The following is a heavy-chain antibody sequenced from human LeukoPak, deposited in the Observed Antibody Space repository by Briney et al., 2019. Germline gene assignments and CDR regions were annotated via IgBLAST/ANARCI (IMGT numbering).Heavy chain of an antibody. V-gene: IGHV3-30-3*01. CDR2: ISYDGSNK. D-gene: IGHD3-22*01. CDR1: GFTFSSYA. J-gene: IGHJ4*02. Sequence: GRSLRLSCAASGFTFSSYAMHWVRQAPGKGLEWVAVISYDGSNKYYADSVKGRFTISRDNSKNTLYLQMNSLRAEDTAVYYCARDGDSSGYYCSYWGQGTLVTVSS. CDR3: ARDGDSSGYYCSY.